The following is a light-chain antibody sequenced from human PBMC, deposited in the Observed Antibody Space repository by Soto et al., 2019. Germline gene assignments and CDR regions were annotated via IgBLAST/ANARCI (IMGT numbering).Light chain of an antibody. CDR2: EVT. J-gene: IGLJ1*01. CDR1: SRDIGGYNH. Sequence: QSALTQPPSASGSPGQSVTISCTGTSRDIGGYNHVSWYQQHPGQAPKLMIYEVTKRPSGVPDRFSGSKSGNTASLTVSGLQAGDEADYYCSSYASGRNFYVFGTGTKLTVL. V-gene: IGLV2-8*01. CDR3: SSYASGRNFYV.